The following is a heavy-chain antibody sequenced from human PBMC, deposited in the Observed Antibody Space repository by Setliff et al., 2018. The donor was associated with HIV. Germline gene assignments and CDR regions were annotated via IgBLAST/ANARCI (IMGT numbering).Heavy chain of an antibody. Sequence: SETLSLTCTVSGGSITYSSYYWGWIRQPPGKGLEWIGSIYYDGRTFSKPSLKSRLPLSVDTSKNRFSLRLNSVTAAATAVYFCARQGAGYYYDSGEYYTGNGFDMWGQGTMVTVSS. V-gene: IGHV4-39*07. J-gene: IGHJ3*02. CDR3: ARQGAGYYYDSGEYYTGNGFDM. D-gene: IGHD3-22*01. CDR1: GGSITYSSYY. CDR2: IYYDGRT.